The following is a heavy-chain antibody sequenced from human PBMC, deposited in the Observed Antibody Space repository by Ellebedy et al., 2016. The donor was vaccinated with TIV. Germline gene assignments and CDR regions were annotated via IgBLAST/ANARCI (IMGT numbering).Heavy chain of an antibody. CDR1: GDTVSSNSAA. CDR3: ARAGYDGSGTYDNTYYGMDV. V-gene: IGHV6-1*01. D-gene: IGHD3-10*01. CDR2: TYYRSKWYN. J-gene: IGHJ6*02. Sequence: LRLSXAISGDTVSSNSAAWNWIRQSPSRGLEWLGRTYYRSKWYNDYAVSVKSRITINPDTSKNQISLQLNSVSPEDTAVYYCARAGYDGSGTYDNTYYGMDVWGQGTTVTVSS.